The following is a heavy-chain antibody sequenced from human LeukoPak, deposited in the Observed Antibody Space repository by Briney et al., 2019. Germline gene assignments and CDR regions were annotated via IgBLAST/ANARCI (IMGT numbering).Heavy chain of an antibody. Sequence: GGSLRLSCAASGFTVSSNYMSWVRQAPGKGLEWVSVIYSGGSTYYADSVKGRFTISRDNSKNTLYLQMNSLRAEDTAVYYCARSGATQYYYGMDVWGQGTTVTVSS. CDR1: GFTVSSNY. CDR2: IYSGGST. CDR3: ARSGATQYYYGMDV. J-gene: IGHJ6*02. V-gene: IGHV3-53*01.